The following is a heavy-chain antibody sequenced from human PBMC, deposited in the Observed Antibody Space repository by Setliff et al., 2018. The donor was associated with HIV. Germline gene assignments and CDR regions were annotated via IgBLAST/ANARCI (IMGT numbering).Heavy chain of an antibody. CDR2: IHPGDSDT. J-gene: IGHJ3*02. V-gene: IGHV5-51*01. CDR1: GYSFSSYW. D-gene: IGHD3-22*01. Sequence: RGESLKISCQGSGYSFSSYWIGWVRQMPGKGLEWMGIIHPGDSDTRYSPSFQGQVIISADKSINPAYLQWNSLKASDTSMYYCARITYYYDSSAYLLYDAFDIWGQGTMVTVSS. CDR3: ARITYYYDSSAYLLYDAFDI.